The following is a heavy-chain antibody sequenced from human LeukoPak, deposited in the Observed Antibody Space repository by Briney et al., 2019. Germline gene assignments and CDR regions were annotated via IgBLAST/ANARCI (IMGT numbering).Heavy chain of an antibody. CDR1: GVSFEHYF. CDR3: ASHRRSHGAEY. V-gene: IGHV4-59*01. CDR2: VYYTGST. D-gene: IGHD5-18*01. Sequence: PSETLSLTCTVSGVSFEHYFWSWIRQPPGRGLEFLGYVYYTGSTDYSPSLKSRLTISADTAKNQFSLKLRSVTAADTAVYYCASHRRSHGAEYWGQGTLVTVSS. J-gene: IGHJ4*02.